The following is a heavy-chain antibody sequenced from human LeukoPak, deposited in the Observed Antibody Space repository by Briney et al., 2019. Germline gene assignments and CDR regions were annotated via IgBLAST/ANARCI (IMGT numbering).Heavy chain of an antibody. CDR1: GFTFSSYS. CDR2: ISSSSSYI. D-gene: IGHD6-13*01. Sequence: GWTLRLSCAASGFTFSSYSMNWVRQAPGTGLEWVSSISSSSSYIYYADSVKGRFTISRDNAKNSLYLQMNSLRAEDAAVYYCARGRQAAGREYDFDYWGQGTLVTVSS. CDR3: ARGRQAAGREYDFDY. J-gene: IGHJ4*02. V-gene: IGHV3-21*01.